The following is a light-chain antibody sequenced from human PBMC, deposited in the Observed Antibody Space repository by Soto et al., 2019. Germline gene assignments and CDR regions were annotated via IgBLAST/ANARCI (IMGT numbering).Light chain of an antibody. Sequence: RPKTPSSSRISSNLGDRVTIPFRASKSISRWLAWYQQKPGKATKLLIYRASSLESGVPSRFSGSGSGTEFTLTISSLQPDDFATCYCQQYDHYWSFGQGTMV. CDR1: KSISRW. CDR2: RAS. V-gene: IGKV1-5*03. CDR3: QQYDHYWS. J-gene: IGKJ1*01.